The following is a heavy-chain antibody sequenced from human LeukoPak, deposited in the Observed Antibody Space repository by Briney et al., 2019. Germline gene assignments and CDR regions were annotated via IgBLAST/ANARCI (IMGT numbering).Heavy chain of an antibody. Sequence: GGSLRLSCTASGFNFGDYGFSWVRQAPGKGLQWLTFIRGNAHSGAPEYAASVKGRFTVSREDSKSIAYLQIDSLKTEDTAVYYCTRARYYGSASYYSDAFDVWGQGTLVTVSS. CDR1: GFNFGDYG. J-gene: IGHJ3*01. CDR2: IRGNAHSGAP. V-gene: IGHV3-49*04. CDR3: TRARYYGSASYYSDAFDV. D-gene: IGHD3-10*01.